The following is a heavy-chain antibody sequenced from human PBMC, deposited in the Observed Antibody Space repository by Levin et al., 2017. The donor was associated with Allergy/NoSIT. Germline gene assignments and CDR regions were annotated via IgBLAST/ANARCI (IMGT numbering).Heavy chain of an antibody. CDR1: GFTFSSYA. CDR2: ISGSGGST. CDR3: AKDLPVKPNTARGGGFDY. Sequence: GGSLRLSCAASGFTFSSYAMSWVRQAPGKGLEWVSAISGSGGSTYYADSVKGRFTISRDNSKNTLYLQMNSLRAEDTAVYYCAKDLPVKPNTARGGGFDYWGQGTLVTVSS. D-gene: IGHD5-18*01. V-gene: IGHV3-23*01. J-gene: IGHJ4*02.